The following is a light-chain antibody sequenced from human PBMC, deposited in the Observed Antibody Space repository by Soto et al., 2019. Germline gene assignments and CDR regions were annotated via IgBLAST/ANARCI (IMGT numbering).Light chain of an antibody. CDR2: WAS. CDR3: QHYGNSPPEYT. CDR1: QSVSSSF. J-gene: IGKJ3*01. Sequence: EIVLTQSPGTLSLSPGERATLSCRASQSVSSSFLAWYQQRPGQAPRLLIFWASYRATGIPDRFSGTGSGTDFTLTISKLEPEDFAVYYCQHYGNSPPEYTFGPGTKV. V-gene: IGKV3-20*01.